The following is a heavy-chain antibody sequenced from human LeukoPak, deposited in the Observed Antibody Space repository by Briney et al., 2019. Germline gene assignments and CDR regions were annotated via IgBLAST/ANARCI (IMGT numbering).Heavy chain of an antibody. CDR2: INPNSGGT. J-gene: IGHJ6*03. D-gene: IGHD6-19*01. CDR3: ARVAVAGRYYYYYMDV. CDR1: GYTFTGYY. V-gene: IGHV1-2*02. Sequence: ASVKVSCKASGYTFTGYYMHWVRQAPGQGLEWRGWINPNSGGTNYAQKFQGRVTMTRDTSISTAYMELSRLRSDDTAVYYCARVAVAGRYYYYYMDVWGKGTTVTVSS.